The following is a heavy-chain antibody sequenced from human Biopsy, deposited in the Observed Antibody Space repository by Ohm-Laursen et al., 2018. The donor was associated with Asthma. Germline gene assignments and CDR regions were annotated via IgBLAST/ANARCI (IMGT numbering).Heavy chain of an antibody. D-gene: IGHD7-27*01. CDR1: GYTFIGYH. Sequence: GASVRVSCKTSGYTFIGYHIHWVRQAPGQGLEWMGRINPNSGGTNYAQKLQGRVTMTSDTPMSTAYMELSRLRSDDTALYYCARGQKSPGDRWFDPWGQGTLVTVSS. V-gene: IGHV1-2*06. CDR2: INPNSGGT. J-gene: IGHJ5*02. CDR3: ARGQKSPGDRWFDP.